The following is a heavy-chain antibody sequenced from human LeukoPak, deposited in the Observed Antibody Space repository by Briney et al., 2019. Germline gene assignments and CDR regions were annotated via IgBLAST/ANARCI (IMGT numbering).Heavy chain of an antibody. CDR2: ISSSSSYI. J-gene: IGHJ4*02. V-gene: IGHV3-21*04. CDR1: GFTFSSYS. CDR3: AKVGSTPYYFDY. D-gene: IGHD2/OR15-2a*01. Sequence: NPGGSLRLSCAASGFTFSSYSMNWVRQAPGKGLEWVSSISSSSSYIYYADSVKGRFTISRDNSKNTLYLQMNSLRAEDTAVYYCAKVGSTPYYFDYWGQGTLVTVSS.